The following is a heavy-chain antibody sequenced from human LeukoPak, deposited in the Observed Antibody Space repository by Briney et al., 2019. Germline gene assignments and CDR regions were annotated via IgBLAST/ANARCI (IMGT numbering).Heavy chain of an antibody. V-gene: IGHV3-74*01. CDR1: GFTFSSYW. CDR3: ARGNYYGMDV. CDR2: INSDGTTT. J-gene: IGHJ6*02. Sequence: PGGSLRLSCAASGFTFSSYWMHWVRQAPGKGLLWVSRINSDGTTTYYADSVKGRFTISRDNAKNTLYLQVNSLRAEGTAVYYCARGNYYGMDVWGQGTTVTVSS.